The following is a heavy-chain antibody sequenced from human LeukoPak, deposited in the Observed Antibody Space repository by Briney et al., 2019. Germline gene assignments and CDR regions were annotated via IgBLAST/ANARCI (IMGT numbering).Heavy chain of an antibody. V-gene: IGHV1-69*05. D-gene: IGHD5-18*01. CDR1: GGTFSSYA. CDR2: IIPIFGTA. CDR3: ARGDVDTAMVFDY. J-gene: IGHJ4*02. Sequence: ASVKVSCKASGGTFSSYATSWVRQAPGQGLEWMGGIIPIFGTANYAQKFQGRVTITTDESTSTAYMELSSLRSEDTAVYYCARGDVDTAMVFDYWGQGTLVTVSS.